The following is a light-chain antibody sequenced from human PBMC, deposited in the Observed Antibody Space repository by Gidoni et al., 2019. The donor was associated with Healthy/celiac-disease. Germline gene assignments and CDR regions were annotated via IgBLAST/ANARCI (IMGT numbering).Light chain of an antibody. CDR3: QQDGSSSTWT. J-gene: IGKJ1*01. CDR1: QSVSSSY. CDR2: GAS. Sequence: DIVLTQSPGPLSLSPGERATLSCRASQSVSSSYLAWYQQKPGQAPRLLIYGASSRATGIPDRFSGSGSGTDFTLTISRLEPEDFAVYYCQQDGSSSTWTFXQXTKVEIK. V-gene: IGKV3-20*01.